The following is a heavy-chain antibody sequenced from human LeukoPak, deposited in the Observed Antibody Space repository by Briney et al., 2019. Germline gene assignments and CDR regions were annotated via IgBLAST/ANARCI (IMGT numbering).Heavy chain of an antibody. D-gene: IGHD6-19*01. CDR3: ARDPRYSSGWYDY. V-gene: IGHV1-3*01. CDR2: INAGNGNT. Sequence: GASVKVSCKASGYTFTSYAMHWVRQAPGQRLGWMGWINAGNGNTEYSQKFQGRVTITRDTSASTAYMELSSLRSEDTAVFYCARDPRYSSGWYDYWGQGTLVTVSS. CDR1: GYTFTSYA. J-gene: IGHJ4*02.